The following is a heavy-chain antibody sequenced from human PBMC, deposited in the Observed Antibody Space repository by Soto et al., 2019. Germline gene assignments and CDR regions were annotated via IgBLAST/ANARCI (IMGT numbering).Heavy chain of an antibody. CDR1: GFTFSSYA. CDR2: ISGSGGST. CDR3: AKGRDGYNLAGPDY. D-gene: IGHD5-12*01. V-gene: IGHV3-23*01. Sequence: PGGSLRLSCAASGFTFSSYAMSWVRQAPGKGLEWVSAISGSGGSTYYADSVKGRFTISRDNSKNTLYLQMNSLRAEDTAVYYCAKGRDGYNLAGPDYWGQGTLVTVSS. J-gene: IGHJ4*02.